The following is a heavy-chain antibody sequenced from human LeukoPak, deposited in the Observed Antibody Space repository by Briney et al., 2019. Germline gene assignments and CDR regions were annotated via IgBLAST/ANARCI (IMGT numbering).Heavy chain of an antibody. CDR2: IRYDGSNK. CDR1: GFTFSSYG. J-gene: IGHJ4*02. Sequence: GGSLRLSCAASGFTFSSYGMHWVRQAPGKGLEWVAFIRYDGSNKYYADSVKGRFTISRDNSKNTLYLQMNSLRAEDTAVYYCAKGGYSYRYRMWYFDYWGQGTLVTVSS. CDR3: AKGGYSYRYRMWYFDY. D-gene: IGHD5-18*01. V-gene: IGHV3-30*02.